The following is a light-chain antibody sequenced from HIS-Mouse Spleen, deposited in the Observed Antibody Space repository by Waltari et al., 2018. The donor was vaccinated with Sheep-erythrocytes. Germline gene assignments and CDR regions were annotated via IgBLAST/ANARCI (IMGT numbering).Light chain of an antibody. V-gene: IGLV2-11*01. CDR3: CSYAGSYNHV. CDR2: DVS. CDR1: SSDVGGYNY. Sequence: QSALTQPRSVSGSPGQSVTISCTGTSSDVGGYNYFSWYQQHPGQAPKLMIYDVSKRPSGVPDRFSGSKSGNTASLTISGLQAEDEADYYCCSYAGSYNHVFATGTKVTVL. J-gene: IGLJ1*01.